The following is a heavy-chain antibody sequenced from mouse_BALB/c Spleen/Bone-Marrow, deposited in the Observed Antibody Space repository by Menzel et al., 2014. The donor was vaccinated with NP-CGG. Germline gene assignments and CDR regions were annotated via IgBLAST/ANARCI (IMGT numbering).Heavy chain of an antibody. V-gene: IGHV14-3*02. J-gene: IGHJ3*01. CDR3: ARRAARATGFAY. D-gene: IGHD3-1*01. Sequence: EVKLMESGAELVKPGASVKLSCKASGFNIKDTYMHWVKQRPEQGLEWIGRIDPANGNTKYDPKFQGKATITADTSSNTAYLQLSSLTSEDTAVYYCARRAARATGFAYWGQGTLVTVSA. CDR2: IDPANGNT. CDR1: GFNIKDTY.